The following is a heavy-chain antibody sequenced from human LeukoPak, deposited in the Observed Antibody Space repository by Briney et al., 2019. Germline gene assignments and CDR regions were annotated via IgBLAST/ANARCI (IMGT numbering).Heavy chain of an antibody. Sequence: GGSRRLSWAASGLTVSSHAMGWGRQAPGKGLEWVSAITGSGISTYYADSVKGRFTISRDNPKNTLYLQMNSLRPEDTAVYYCAREVNGANSEAFFDYWGQGTLVTVSS. CDR1: GLTVSSHA. J-gene: IGHJ4*02. CDR2: ITGSGIST. D-gene: IGHD4-23*01. CDR3: AREVNGANSEAFFDY. V-gene: IGHV3-23*01.